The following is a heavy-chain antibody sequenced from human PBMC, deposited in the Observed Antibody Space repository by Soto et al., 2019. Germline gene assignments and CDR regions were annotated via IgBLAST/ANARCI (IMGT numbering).Heavy chain of an antibody. CDR3: ARDRYDFWSGFLPVVYYGMDV. CDR2: INAGNGNT. CDR1: GYTFTSYA. D-gene: IGHD3-3*01. V-gene: IGHV1-3*01. Sequence: GSVKVSFKASGYTFTSYAMHLLRHAPVQRLELMGWINAGNGNTKYSQKFQGRVTITRDTSASTAYMELSSLRSEDTAVYYCARDRYDFWSGFLPVVYYGMDVWGQGTTVTVSS. J-gene: IGHJ6*02.